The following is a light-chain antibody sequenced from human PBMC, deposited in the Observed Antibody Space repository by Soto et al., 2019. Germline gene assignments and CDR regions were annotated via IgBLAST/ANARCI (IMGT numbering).Light chain of an antibody. Sequence: DLQMTQSPSTLSASVGDRVTITCRASQSISSWLAWYQQKPGKAPKLLIYKASSLESGVPSRFSGSGSATEFTLTISSLQPDDFANYYCQQYNSYPLTFGGGTKVEIK. CDR3: QQYNSYPLT. V-gene: IGKV1-5*03. CDR1: QSISSW. CDR2: KAS. J-gene: IGKJ4*01.